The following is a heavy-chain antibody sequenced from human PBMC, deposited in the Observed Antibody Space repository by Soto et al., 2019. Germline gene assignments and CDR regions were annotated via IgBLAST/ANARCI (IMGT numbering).Heavy chain of an antibody. J-gene: IGHJ5*02. Sequence: QVQLQESGPGLEKPSHTLYLTCTLSGGSISSGDNNWSWNRNPPGKGLEWIGNICYSGRNNYNQSLKSGLTISLYTSNDHFVLRLTSVTAADTYVYYCARMGLPLGDLSRNWFDPWGQGTLVTVSS. CDR2: ICYSGRN. CDR1: GGSISSGDNN. D-gene: IGHD3-16*02. CDR3: ARMGLPLGDLSRNWFDP. V-gene: IGHV4-31*03.